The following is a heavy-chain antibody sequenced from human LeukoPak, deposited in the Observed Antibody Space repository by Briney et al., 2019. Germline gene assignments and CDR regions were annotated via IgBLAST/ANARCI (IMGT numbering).Heavy chain of an antibody. J-gene: IGHJ6*03. V-gene: IGHV1-2*02. CDR2: INPNSGGT. CDR1: GYTFTGYY. Sequence: GASVKVSCKASGYTFTGYYMHWVRQAPGQGLEWMGWINPNSGGTNYAQKFQGRVTMTRDTSISTAYMELSRLRSDDTAVYYCARDPWATTTVTTKEFGYYYYYMDVWGKGTTVTVSS. CDR3: ARDPWATTTVTTKEFGYYYYYMDV. D-gene: IGHD4-11*01.